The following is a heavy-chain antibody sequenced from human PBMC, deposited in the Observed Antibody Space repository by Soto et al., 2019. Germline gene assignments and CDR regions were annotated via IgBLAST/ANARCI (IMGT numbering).Heavy chain of an antibody. CDR1: GYTFTGYY. J-gene: IGHJ5*02. D-gene: IGHD3-10*01. V-gene: IGHV1-2*04. CDR2: INPNSGGT. CDR3: ARELYPPLYGSGSYQESRKTNWFDP. Sequence: GASVKVSCKASGYTFTGYYMHWVRQAPGQGLEWMGWINPNSGGTNYAQKFQGWVTMTRDTSISTAYMELSRLRSDDTAVYYCARELYPPLYGSGSYQESRKTNWFDPWGQGTLVTVSS.